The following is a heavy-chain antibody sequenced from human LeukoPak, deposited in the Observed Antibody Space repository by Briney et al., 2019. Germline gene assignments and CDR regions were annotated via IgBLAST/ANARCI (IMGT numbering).Heavy chain of an antibody. CDR2: LYTGRST. D-gene: IGHD7-27*01. CDR1: GGSISNYY. V-gene: IGHV4-4*07. J-gene: IGHJ4*02. Sequence: SETLSLTCTVSGGSISNYYWSWIRQPAGKGLEWIGRLYTGRSTDYNPSLKSRVTMSVGTSNNQFSLKLTSVTAADTAIYYCARESRVLIGDGYYLDSWGPGTLVTVSS. CDR3: ARESRVLIGDGYYLDS.